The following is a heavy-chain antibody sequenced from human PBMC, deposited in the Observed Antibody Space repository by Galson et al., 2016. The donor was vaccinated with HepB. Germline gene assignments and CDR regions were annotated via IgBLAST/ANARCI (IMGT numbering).Heavy chain of an antibody. CDR1: GGTFSSFV. CDR3: ARAVYSSGWEFDY. D-gene: IGHD6-19*01. V-gene: IGHV1-69*01. CDR2: ITPIFGTS. J-gene: IGHJ4*02. Sequence: SCKASGGTFSSFVINWVRQAPGQGLEWMGGITPIFGTSNYAQKFQGRVTITADESTNTAYMELSSLRSEDTAVYYCARAVYSSGWEFDYWGQGTLVSVSS.